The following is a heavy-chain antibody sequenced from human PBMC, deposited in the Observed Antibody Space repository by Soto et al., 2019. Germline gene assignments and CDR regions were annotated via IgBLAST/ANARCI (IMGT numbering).Heavy chain of an antibody. D-gene: IGHD2-15*01. Sequence: PGGSLRLSCAASGFTFSSYGMHWVRQAPGKGLEWVAVIWYDGSNKYYADSVRGRFTFSRDNSRNTTYLQMNSLRVEDTAIYYCARWGCSGSNCNLNQRSFDLWGQGTLVTVSS. CDR2: IWYDGSNK. V-gene: IGHV3-33*01. CDR1: GFTFSSYG. CDR3: ARWGCSGSNCNLNQRSFDL. J-gene: IGHJ4*02.